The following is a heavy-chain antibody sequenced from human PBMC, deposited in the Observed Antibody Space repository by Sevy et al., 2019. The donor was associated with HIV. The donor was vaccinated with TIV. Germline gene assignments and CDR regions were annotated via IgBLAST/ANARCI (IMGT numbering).Heavy chain of an antibody. Sequence: ASVKASCKATGYMFSDYNMHWVRQAPGQGLEWMALINPNSGVTIYAQKFRGRVSLTRDTSMSTAYMELSALTSDDTAVYYCVREDNNAPRTLLSFDIWGQGTMVTVSS. V-gene: IGHV1-2*06. D-gene: IGHD1-20*01. J-gene: IGHJ3*02. CDR2: INPNSGVT. CDR1: GYMFSDYN. CDR3: VREDNNAPRTLLSFDI.